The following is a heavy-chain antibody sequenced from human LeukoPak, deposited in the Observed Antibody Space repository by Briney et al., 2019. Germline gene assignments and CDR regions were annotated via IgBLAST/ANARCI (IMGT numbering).Heavy chain of an antibody. CDR3: ARSTGSTMFIDY. CDR1: GGSISPYD. Sequence: PSETLSLTCTVSGGSISPYDWSWIRQPPGKGLEWLGYIYYSGNTEYKPSLKSRVAMSVDTSKNQFSLRLSSVTAADTAVYYCARSTGSTMFIDYWGQGTLVTVSS. V-gene: IGHV4-59*01. J-gene: IGHJ4*02. D-gene: IGHD3-10*02. CDR2: IYYSGNT.